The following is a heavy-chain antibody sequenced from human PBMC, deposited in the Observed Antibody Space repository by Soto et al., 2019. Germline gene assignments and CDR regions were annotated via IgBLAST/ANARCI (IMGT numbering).Heavy chain of an antibody. D-gene: IGHD3-3*01. V-gene: IGHV4-59*11. CDR3: ARDGGVSGFSTWFDP. CDR2: VQYGASD. Sequence: QVQLQESGPGLVKPSETLSLTCTVSGGSLNGHWWSWFRQPPGKGLEWIGDVQYGASDRRSPSLKTRLTILLDTSRSQFSLKLASVTAADTAVYYCARDGGVSGFSTWFDPWGQGTLVTVSS. CDR1: GGSLNGHW. J-gene: IGHJ5*02.